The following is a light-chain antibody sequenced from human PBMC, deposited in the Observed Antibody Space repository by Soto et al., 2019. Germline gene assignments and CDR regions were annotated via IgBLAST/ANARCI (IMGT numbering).Light chain of an antibody. CDR2: DND. J-gene: IGLJ2*01. Sequence: QAVVTQPPSLSAAPGQKISISCSGSSSSIGKNYVSWYQQLPGTAPKLLIYDNDKRPSGIPDRFSGSKSGASATLGISGLQTGDEADYYCGTWDSSLSAGVFGGGTKLTVL. CDR1: SSSIGKNY. CDR3: GTWDSSLSAGV. V-gene: IGLV1-51*01.